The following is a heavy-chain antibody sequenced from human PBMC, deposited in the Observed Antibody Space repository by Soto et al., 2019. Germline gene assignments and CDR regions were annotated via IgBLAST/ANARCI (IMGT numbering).Heavy chain of an antibody. CDR2: IKYSGTT. D-gene: IGHD3-3*01. CDR3: ARAGILDYFYYGMDV. Sequence: SETLSLTCTVSGGSISSSRCHWGWIRQPPGKGLEWIANIKYSGTTFYNPSLKSRVSLSVDTSKKQFALKLSSVTAADTAVYYCARAGILDYFYYGMDVWGQGTTVTVSS. J-gene: IGHJ6*02. V-gene: IGHV4-39*06. CDR1: GGSISSSRCH.